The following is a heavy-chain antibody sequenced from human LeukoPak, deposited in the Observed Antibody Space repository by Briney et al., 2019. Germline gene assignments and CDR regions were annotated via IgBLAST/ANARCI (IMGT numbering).Heavy chain of an antibody. CDR2: IKSKTDGGTT. CDR3: TNRGYSYGYSSFFDY. Sequence: GGSLRLSCAASGFTFSNAWMSWVRQAPGKGLEWVGRIKSKTDGGTTDYAAPAKGRFTISRDDSKNTLYLQMNSLKTEDTAVYYCTNRGYSYGYSSFFDYWGQGTLVTVSS. CDR1: GFTFSNAW. J-gene: IGHJ4*02. V-gene: IGHV3-15*01. D-gene: IGHD5-18*01.